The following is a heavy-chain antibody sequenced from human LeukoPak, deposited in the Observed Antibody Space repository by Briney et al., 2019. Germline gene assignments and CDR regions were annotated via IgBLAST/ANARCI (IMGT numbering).Heavy chain of an antibody. J-gene: IGHJ4*02. Sequence: GGSLRLSCAASGFTFTSYAMSWVRQAPGKGLEWVSAISGSGGSTYYADSVKGRFTISRDNSKNTLYLQMNSLRAEDTAVYYCATYSSSWYCFDYWGQGTLVTVSS. V-gene: IGHV3-23*01. D-gene: IGHD6-13*01. CDR2: ISGSGGST. CDR3: ATYSSSWYCFDY. CDR1: GFTFTSYA.